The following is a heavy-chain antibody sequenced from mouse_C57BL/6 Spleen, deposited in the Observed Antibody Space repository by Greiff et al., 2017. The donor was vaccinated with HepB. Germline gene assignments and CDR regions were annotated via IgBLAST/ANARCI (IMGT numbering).Heavy chain of an antibody. CDR1: GYTFTDYY. CDR3: ARGGTTVVAPGTFAY. J-gene: IGHJ3*01. Sequence: EVQLQQSGPELVKPGASVKISCKASGYTFTDYYMNWVKQSHGKSLEWIGDINPNNGGSSYNQKFKGKATLTVDKSSSTAYMELRSLTSEDSAVYYCARGGTTVVAPGTFAYWGQGTLVTVSA. D-gene: IGHD1-1*01. V-gene: IGHV1-26*01. CDR2: INPNNGGS.